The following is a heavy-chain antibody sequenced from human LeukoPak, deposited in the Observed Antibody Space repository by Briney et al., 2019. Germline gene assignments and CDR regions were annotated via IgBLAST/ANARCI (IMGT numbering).Heavy chain of an antibody. CDR3: ARHEGYSYAFAY. CDR1: GGSISSYY. D-gene: IGHD5-18*01. J-gene: IGHJ4*02. Sequence: SETLSLTCTVSGGSISSYYWSWIRQPPGKGLEWIGYIYYSGSTNYNPSLKSRVTISADTSRNQFSLKLSSVTAADTAVYFCARHEGYSYAFAYWGQGTLVTVSS. CDR2: IYYSGST. V-gene: IGHV4-59*08.